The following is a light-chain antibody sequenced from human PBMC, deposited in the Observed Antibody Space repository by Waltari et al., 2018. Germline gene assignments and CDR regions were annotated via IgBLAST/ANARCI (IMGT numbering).Light chain of an antibody. V-gene: IGLV2-14*01. J-gene: IGLJ3*02. CDR3: SSYTSSVTWV. CDR1: SSDVGGYNY. Sequence: QSALTQPASVSGSPGQSITIPCAGTSSDVGGYNYVSCFQQHPGKAPKLMIYDVTKRPSGVSNRFSGSKSGNTASLTISGLQAEDEADYYCSSYTSSVTWVFGGGTKLTVL. CDR2: DVT.